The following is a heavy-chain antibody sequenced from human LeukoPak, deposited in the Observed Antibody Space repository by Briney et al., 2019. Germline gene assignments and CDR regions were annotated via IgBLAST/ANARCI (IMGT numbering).Heavy chain of an antibody. CDR1: GGTFSSYA. CDR3: ATRPLGYCSSTSCPSRWFDP. CDR2: IIPIFGTA. J-gene: IGHJ5*02. V-gene: IGHV1-69*01. D-gene: IGHD2-2*01. Sequence: SVTVSCTASGGTFSSYAISWVRQAPGQGLEWMGVIIPIFGTANYAQKFQGRVTITADESTSTAYMELSSLRSEDTAVYYCATRPLGYCSSTSCPSRWFDPWGQGTLVTVSS.